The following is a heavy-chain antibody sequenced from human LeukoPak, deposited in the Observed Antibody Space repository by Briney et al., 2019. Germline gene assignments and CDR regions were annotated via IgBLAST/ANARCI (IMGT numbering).Heavy chain of an antibody. V-gene: IGHV4-38-2*01. CDR2: IYHSGST. Sequence: PSETLSLTCAVSGYSISSGFYWDWIRQPPGKGLEWIGTIYHSGSTYYNPSLKSRVTISVDTSPNQFSMKLRPVTAADTAVFYCARQGPYCGGDCSNYFDFWGQGILVTVSS. CDR1: GYSISSGFY. CDR3: ARQGPYCGGDCSNYFDF. J-gene: IGHJ4*02. D-gene: IGHD2-21*01.